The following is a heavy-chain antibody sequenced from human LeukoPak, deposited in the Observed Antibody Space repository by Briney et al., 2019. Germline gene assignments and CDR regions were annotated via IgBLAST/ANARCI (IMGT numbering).Heavy chain of an antibody. CDR1: GCTFTSYG. CDR3: ARPFDELGYALNY. Sequence: GASVKVSCKASGCTFTSYGISWVRQAPGQGLEWMGWISAYNGNTNYAQELQGRVTMTTDTSTSTAYMELRSLRPDDTAVYYCARPFDELGYALNYWGQGTLVTVSS. CDR2: ISAYNGNT. V-gene: IGHV1-18*01. J-gene: IGHJ4*02. D-gene: IGHD2-8*01.